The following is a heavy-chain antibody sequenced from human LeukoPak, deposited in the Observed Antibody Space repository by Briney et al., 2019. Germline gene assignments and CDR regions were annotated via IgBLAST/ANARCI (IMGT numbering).Heavy chain of an antibody. CDR1: GGSISSGDYY. CDR2: IYYSGST. Sequence: SQTLSLTCTVSGGSISSGDYYWSWIRQPPGKGLEGIGYIYYSGSTYYNPSLKSRVTISVDTSKNQFSLKLSSVTAADTAVYYCARVEGGSGWYYFDYWGQGTLVTVSS. V-gene: IGHV4-30-4*01. D-gene: IGHD6-19*01. J-gene: IGHJ4*02. CDR3: ARVEGGSGWYYFDY.